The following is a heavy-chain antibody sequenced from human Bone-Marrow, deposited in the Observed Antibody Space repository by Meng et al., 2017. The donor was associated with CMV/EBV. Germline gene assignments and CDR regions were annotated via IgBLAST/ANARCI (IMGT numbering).Heavy chain of an antibody. J-gene: IGHJ6*02. D-gene: IGHD3-3*01. CDR3: AVWSGSYYGMDV. V-gene: IGHV1-69*05. CDR1: GGTFSSYA. Sequence: SVKVSCKASGGTFSSYAISWVRQAPGQGLEWMGGIIPIFGTANYAQKFQGRVTITTDESTSTAYMELSSLRSEDTAVYYCAVWSGSYYGMDVWAQGTTVTVSS. CDR2: IIPIFGTA.